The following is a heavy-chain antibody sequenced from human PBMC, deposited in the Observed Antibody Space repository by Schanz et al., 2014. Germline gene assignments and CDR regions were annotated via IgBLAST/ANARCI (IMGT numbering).Heavy chain of an antibody. CDR2: IKGDSSEK. V-gene: IGHV3-7*03. D-gene: IGHD5-12*01. J-gene: IGHJ4*02. CDR1: GFTFSDHW. CDR3: ARDPNSVNEIDY. Sequence: VPLVESGGSLVQPWGSLRLSCSASGFTFSDHWMSWVRQPPGKGLEWVANIKGDSSEKNYVDSVKGRFTLSRDNAKKTMDLQMNSLRVEDTAVYYCARDPNSVNEIDYWGQGTLVTVSS.